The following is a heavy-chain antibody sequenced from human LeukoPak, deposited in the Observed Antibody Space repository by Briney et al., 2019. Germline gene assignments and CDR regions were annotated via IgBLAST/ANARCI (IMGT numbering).Heavy chain of an antibody. J-gene: IGHJ4*02. CDR3: SGKDFDY. CDR1: GFTFSSYG. V-gene: IGHV3-30*03. Sequence: GSLRLSCAASGFTFSSYGMHWVRQAPGKGLEWVAVISYDGSNKYYADSVKGRFTISRDNSKNTLYLQMNSLRAEDTAVYYCSGKDFDYWGQGTLVTVSS. D-gene: IGHD1-26*01. CDR2: ISYDGSNK.